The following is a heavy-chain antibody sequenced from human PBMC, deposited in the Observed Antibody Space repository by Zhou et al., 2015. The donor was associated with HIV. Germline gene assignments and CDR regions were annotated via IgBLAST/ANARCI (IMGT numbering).Heavy chain of an antibody. V-gene: IGHV1-69*01. CDR3: ARGAATSFGYYNGMDV. CDR2: ILPLFGTP. J-gene: IGHJ6*02. D-gene: IGHD3-10*01. Sequence: QVQLVQSGAEVRKPGSSVKVSCKASGGTFSSYAIGWVRQAPGEGLVWMGGILPLFGTPNYAQKFLGRVTITVDETTKTAYMELSSLTSDDTAVYYCARGAATSFGYYNGMDVWGQGTTVTVSS. CDR1: GGTFSSYA.